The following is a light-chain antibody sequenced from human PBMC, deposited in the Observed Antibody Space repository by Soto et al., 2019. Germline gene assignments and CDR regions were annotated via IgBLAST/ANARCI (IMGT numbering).Light chain of an antibody. CDR2: DDF. V-gene: IGLV3-21*02. J-gene: IGLJ3*02. Sequence: SYELTQPPSVSVAPGQTARITCAENNIGSKSVHWYQQKPGQAPVLVVYDDFDRPSGIPERLSGSNSGNTATLTISRVKAGDEADYYCQVWDSSSDLRVFGGGTKLTVL. CDR1: NIGSKS. CDR3: QVWDSSSDLRV.